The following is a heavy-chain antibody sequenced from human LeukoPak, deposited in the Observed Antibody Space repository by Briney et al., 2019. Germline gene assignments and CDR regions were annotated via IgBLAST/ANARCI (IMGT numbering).Heavy chain of an antibody. CDR1: GFTVSSNY. Sequence: GRSLRLSCAASGFTVSSNYMSWVRQAPGKGLEWVSVIYSGGSTYYADSVKGRFTISRDNSKNTLYLQMNSLRAGDTAVYYCASQYYDFWSGYFDYWGQGTLVTVSS. CDR3: ASQYYDFWSGYFDY. D-gene: IGHD3-3*01. J-gene: IGHJ4*02. CDR2: IYSGGST. V-gene: IGHV3-53*01.